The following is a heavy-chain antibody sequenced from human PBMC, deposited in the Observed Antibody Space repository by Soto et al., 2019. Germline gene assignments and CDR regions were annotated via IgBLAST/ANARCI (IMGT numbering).Heavy chain of an antibody. CDR3: AREAYSSSSDWFDP. D-gene: IGHD6-6*01. V-gene: IGHV1-2*02. CDR1: GGTFSSYA. CDR2: INPNSGGT. J-gene: IGHJ5*02. Sequence: ASVKVSCKASGGTFSSYAISWVRQAPGQGLEWMGWINPNSGGTNYAQKFQGRVTMTRDTSISTAYMELSRLRSDDTAVYYCAREAYSSSSDWFDPWGQGTLVTVSS.